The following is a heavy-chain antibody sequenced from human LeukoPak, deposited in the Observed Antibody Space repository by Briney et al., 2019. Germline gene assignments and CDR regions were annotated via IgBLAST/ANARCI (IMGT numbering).Heavy chain of an antibody. J-gene: IGHJ4*02. Sequence: GGSLRLSCAASGFTFSSYAMSWVRQAPGKGLEWVSGISWNSGSIGYADSVKGRFTISRDNAKNSLYLQMNSLRAEDTALYYCAKGSNYDSSGYPREWGQGTLVTVSS. CDR1: GFTFSSYA. CDR3: AKGSNYDSSGYPRE. CDR2: ISWNSGSI. V-gene: IGHV3-9*01. D-gene: IGHD3-22*01.